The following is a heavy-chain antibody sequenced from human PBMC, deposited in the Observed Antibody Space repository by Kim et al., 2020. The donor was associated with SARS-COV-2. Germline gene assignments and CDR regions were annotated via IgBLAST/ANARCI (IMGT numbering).Heavy chain of an antibody. CDR3: AKDKGGGSSGWVYYYYGMDV. V-gene: IGHV3-30*02. D-gene: IGHD6-19*01. J-gene: IGHJ6*02. Sequence: RLTISRDNSKNTLYLQMNSLRAEDTAVYYCAKDKGGGSSGWVYYYYGMDVWGQGTTVTVSS.